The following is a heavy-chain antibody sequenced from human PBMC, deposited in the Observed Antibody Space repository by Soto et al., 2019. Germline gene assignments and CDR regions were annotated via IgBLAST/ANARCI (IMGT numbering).Heavy chain of an antibody. J-gene: IGHJ4*02. Sequence: SETLSLTCTVSGGSISSSSYYWGWIRQPPGKGLEWIGSIYYSGSTYYNPSLKSRVTISVDTSKNQFSLKLSSVTAADTAVYYCARAARGYSYGSTGDTTVRQIDYWGQGTLVTVSS. CDR2: IYYSGST. CDR3: ARAARGYSYGSTGDTTVRQIDY. V-gene: IGHV4-39*01. D-gene: IGHD5-18*01. CDR1: GGSISSSSYY.